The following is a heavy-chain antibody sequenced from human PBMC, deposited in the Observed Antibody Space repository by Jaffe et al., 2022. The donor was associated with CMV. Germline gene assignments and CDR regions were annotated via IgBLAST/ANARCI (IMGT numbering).Heavy chain of an antibody. CDR2: IWYDGSNK. Sequence: QVQLVESGGGVVQPGRSLRLSCAASGFTFSSYGMHWVRQAPGKGLEWVAVIWYDGSNKYYADSVKGRFTISRDNSKNTLYLQMNSLRAEDTAVYYCARDHQTYCSSTSCYGMDVWGQGTTVTVSS. CDR3: ARDHQTYCSSTSCYGMDV. D-gene: IGHD2-2*01. J-gene: IGHJ6*02. CDR1: GFTFSSYG. V-gene: IGHV3-33*01.